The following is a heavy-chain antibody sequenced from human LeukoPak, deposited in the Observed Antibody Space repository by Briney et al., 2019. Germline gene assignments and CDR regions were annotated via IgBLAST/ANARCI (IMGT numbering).Heavy chain of an antibody. CDR3: ARDDSLRCMVY. Sequence: AGTLRLSCAASGFTFSSYSMNWVRQAPGKGLEGVSSISSSSSYIYYADSVKGRFTISRDNAKNSLYLQMNSLRAEDTAVYYCARDDSLRCMVYWGQGTLVTVSS. CDR2: ISSSSSYI. V-gene: IGHV3-21*01. J-gene: IGHJ4*02. CDR1: GFTFSSYS. D-gene: IGHD2-8*01.